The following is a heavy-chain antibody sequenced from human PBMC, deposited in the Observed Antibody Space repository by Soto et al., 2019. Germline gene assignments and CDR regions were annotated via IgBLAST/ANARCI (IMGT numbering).Heavy chain of an antibody. Sequence: EVQLVESGGGLVQPGGSLRLSCAASGFTLSSYDMHWVRQVTGKPLEWVSSIFTAGDTYYPGSVKGRFTISRDIVKNSLYLQMNSLRAGDTAVYYCVRSRAGRPGDYYYYYGMDVWGQGTTVTVSS. CDR3: VRSRAGRPGDYYYYYGMDV. CDR2: IFTAGDT. CDR1: GFTLSSYD. V-gene: IGHV3-13*01. J-gene: IGHJ6*02.